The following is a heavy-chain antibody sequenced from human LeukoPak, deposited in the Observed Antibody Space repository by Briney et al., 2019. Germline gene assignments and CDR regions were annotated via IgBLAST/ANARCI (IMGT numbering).Heavy chain of an antibody. CDR2: INPNSGGT. CDR1: GYTFTGYY. V-gene: IGHV1-2*02. J-gene: IGHJ5*02. CDR3: ARATTGTPGDWFDP. D-gene: IGHD1-1*01. Sequence: GASVKVSCKASGYTFTGYYMHWVRQAPGQGLEWMGWINPNSGGTNYAQKFQGRVTMTRDTSISTAYMELSRLRSDDTAVYYCARATTGTPGDWFDPWGQGTLVTVSS.